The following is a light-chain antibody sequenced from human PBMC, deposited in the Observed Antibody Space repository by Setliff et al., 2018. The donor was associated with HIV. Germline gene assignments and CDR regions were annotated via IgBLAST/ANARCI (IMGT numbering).Light chain of an antibody. CDR3: SSYTSSSTLVV. Sequence: QPALTQPASVSGSPGQSITISCTGTSSDVGAYNYVSWYQQHPGKAPKLMIYDVSNRPSGVSNRFSGSKSGNTASLTISGLQAEDGADYYCSSYTSSSTLVVFGGGTQLTVL. CDR1: SSDVGAYNY. CDR2: DVS. J-gene: IGLJ2*01. V-gene: IGLV2-14*03.